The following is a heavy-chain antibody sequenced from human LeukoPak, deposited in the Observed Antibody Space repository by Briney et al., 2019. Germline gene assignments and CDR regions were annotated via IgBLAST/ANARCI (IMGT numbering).Heavy chain of an antibody. CDR3: ARGHGGTAYYFDY. CDR1: GFSVSSNY. V-gene: IGHV3-66*03. Sequence: GSLRLSCAASGFSVSSNYMNWVRQAPGKGPEWVSVIYSSGTTYYADSVKGRFTISRDNSKNTLDLQMNGLRSEDTAVYYCARGHGGTAYYFDYWGQGTLVTVSS. D-gene: IGHD3-16*01. J-gene: IGHJ4*02. CDR2: IYSSGTT.